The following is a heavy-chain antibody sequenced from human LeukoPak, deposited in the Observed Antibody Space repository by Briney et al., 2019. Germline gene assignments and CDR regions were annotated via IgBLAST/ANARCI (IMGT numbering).Heavy chain of an antibody. CDR1: GGSINSSGYF. Sequence: PSETLSLTCTVSGGSINSSGYFWGWIRQPPGKGLEWIGNIYYSGSTYYNPSLRSRVTMSVDTSKEQFSLKLSPVTAADTAVYYCARLSVLLWSAGAQPNDPWGQGILAIVSS. CDR3: ARLSVLLWSAGAQPNDP. J-gene: IGHJ5*02. V-gene: IGHV4-39*01. D-gene: IGHD3-10*01. CDR2: IYYSGST.